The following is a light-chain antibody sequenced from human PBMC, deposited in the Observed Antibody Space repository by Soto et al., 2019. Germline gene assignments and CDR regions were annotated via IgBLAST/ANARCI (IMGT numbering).Light chain of an antibody. CDR3: SAYTTSSCYV. CDR2: DVS. Sequence: QSALTQPASVSGSPGQSITISCTGTSSDVGAYNYVSWYQQHPGKAPKLMIYDVSNRPSGVSDRFSGSKSGNTASLTISGLQAEDEDDYYCSAYTTSSCYVFGSGTKLTVL. V-gene: IGLV2-14*03. CDR1: SSDVGAYNY. J-gene: IGLJ1*01.